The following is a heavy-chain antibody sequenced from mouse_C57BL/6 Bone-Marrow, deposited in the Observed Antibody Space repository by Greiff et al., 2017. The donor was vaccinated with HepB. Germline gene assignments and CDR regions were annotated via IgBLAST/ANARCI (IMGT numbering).Heavy chain of an antibody. CDR2: IRNKANNHAT. J-gene: IGHJ2*01. V-gene: IGHV6-6*01. D-gene: IGHD1-1*01. CDR1: GFTFSDAW. CDR3: TRRFITTVVASYYFDY. Sequence: DVKLEESGGGLVQPGGSMKLSCAASGFTFSDAWMDWVRQSPEKGLEWVAEIRNKANNHATYYAESVKGRFTISRDDSKSSVYLQMNSLRAEDTGIYYCTRRFITTVVASYYFDYWGQGTTLTVSS.